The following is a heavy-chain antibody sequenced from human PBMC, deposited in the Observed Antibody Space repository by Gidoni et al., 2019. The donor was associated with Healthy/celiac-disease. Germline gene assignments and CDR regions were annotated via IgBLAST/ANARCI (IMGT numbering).Heavy chain of an antibody. V-gene: IGHV4-39*01. D-gene: IGHD3-3*01. CDR2: IYYSGST. CDR1: GGSISSSSYY. CDR3: ARLGGGYYDFWSGYSDY. Sequence: QLQLQESGPGLVKPSETLSLTCTVSGGSISSSSYYWGWIRQPPGKGLEWIGSIYYSGSTYYNPSLKSRVTISVDTSKNQFSLKLSSVTAADTAVYYCARLGGGYYDFWSGYSDYWGQGTLVTVSS. J-gene: IGHJ4*02.